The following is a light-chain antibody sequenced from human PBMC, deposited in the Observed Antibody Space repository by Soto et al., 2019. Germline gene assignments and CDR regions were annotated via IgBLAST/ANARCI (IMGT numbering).Light chain of an antibody. CDR1: QSISGNY. J-gene: IGKJ2*01. V-gene: IGKV3-20*01. CDR3: HQYITARMYS. Sequence: EIVLTQSPGTLSLSPGERATLSCRASQSISGNYLAWYQQTPGQAPRLLIYGASSRATGIPDRFSGSGSGTDFTLTICRLETEDFAVYYCHQYITARMYSFGQGTKLEIK. CDR2: GAS.